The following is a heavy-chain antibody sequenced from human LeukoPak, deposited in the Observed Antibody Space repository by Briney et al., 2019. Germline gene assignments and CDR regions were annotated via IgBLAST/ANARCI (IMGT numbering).Heavy chain of an antibody. CDR1: GGSITSYY. J-gene: IGHJ5*01. CDR3: ARVVVAAGSNWFDS. D-gene: IGHD2-15*01. V-gene: IGHV4-59*01. CDR2: IYYTGST. Sequence: SETLSLTCTVSGGSITSYYWSWIRQPPGKGLEWIGYIYYTGSTNYNPSLKSRVTISVDTSKNQFSLKLSSVSAADTAMYYCARVVVAAGSNWFDSWGQGTLVTVSS.